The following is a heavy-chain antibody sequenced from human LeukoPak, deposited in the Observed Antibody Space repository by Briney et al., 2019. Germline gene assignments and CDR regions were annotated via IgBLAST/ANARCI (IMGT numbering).Heavy chain of an antibody. V-gene: IGHV3-7*01. D-gene: IGHD2-15*01. Sequence: PGGSLRLSCAASGFTFSSYAMSWVRQAPGKGLEWVANIKQDGSEKYYVDSVKGRFTISRDNAKNSLYLQMNSLRAEDTAVYYCARDLGSEEIFDYWGQGTLVTVSS. J-gene: IGHJ4*02. CDR3: ARDLGSEEIFDY. CDR1: GFTFSSYA. CDR2: IKQDGSEK.